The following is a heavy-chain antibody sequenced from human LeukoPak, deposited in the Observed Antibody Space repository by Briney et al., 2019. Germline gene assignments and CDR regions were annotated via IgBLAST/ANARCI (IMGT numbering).Heavy chain of an antibody. Sequence: GGSLRLSCAASGFTFSSYGMHWVRQAPGKGLEWVAVIWYDGSNKYYADSVKGRFTISRDNSKNTLYLQMNSRRAEDTAVYYCAKEVGAAFDYWGQGTLVTVSS. CDR2: IWYDGSNK. J-gene: IGHJ4*02. CDR3: AKEVGAAFDY. CDR1: GFTFSSYG. D-gene: IGHD1-26*01. V-gene: IGHV3-33*06.